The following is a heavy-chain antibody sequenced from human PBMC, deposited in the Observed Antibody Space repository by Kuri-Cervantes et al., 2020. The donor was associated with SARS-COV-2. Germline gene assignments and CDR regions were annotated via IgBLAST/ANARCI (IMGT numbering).Heavy chain of an antibody. J-gene: IGHJ3*02. D-gene: IGHD3-10*01. CDR3: ARDGILWFGELFGDAFDI. CDR2: IYTSGST. V-gene: IGHV4-61*02. Sequence: SETLSLTCTVSDGSISSGSYYWSWIRQPAGKGLEWIGRIYTSGSTNYNPSLKSRVTMSVDTSKNQFSLKLSSVTAADTAVYYCARDGILWFGELFGDAFDIWGQGTMVTVSS. CDR1: DGSISSGSYY.